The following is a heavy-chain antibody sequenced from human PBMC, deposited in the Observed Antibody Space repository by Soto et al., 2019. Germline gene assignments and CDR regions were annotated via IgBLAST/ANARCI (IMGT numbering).Heavy chain of an antibody. CDR1: GYTFTTYG. Sequence: GASVKVSCKASGYTFTTYGINWVRQAPGQGLEWMGWVSPYNGDTTYAQKVQGRVTMTTDTSTRTAYLELRSLRSDDTAVYYCAREVGNMDVWGQGSTVTVSS. J-gene: IGHJ6*02. CDR3: AREVGNMDV. CDR2: VSPYNGDT. V-gene: IGHV1-18*04. D-gene: IGHD2-15*01.